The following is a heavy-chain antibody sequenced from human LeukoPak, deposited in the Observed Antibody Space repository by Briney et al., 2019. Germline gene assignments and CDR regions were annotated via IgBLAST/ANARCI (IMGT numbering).Heavy chain of an antibody. V-gene: IGHV1-46*01. D-gene: IGHD6-6*01. CDR3: ARDEGIAARRPGDAFDI. CDR1: GFTITDYF. J-gene: IGHJ3*02. CDR2: INPSGGST. Sequence: ASVKVSCKASGFTITDYFIHWVRQAPGQGLEWMGIINPSGGSTSYAQKFKGRVTMTRDTSTSTVYMELSSLRSEDTAVYYCARDEGIAARRPGDAFDIWGQGTMVTVSS.